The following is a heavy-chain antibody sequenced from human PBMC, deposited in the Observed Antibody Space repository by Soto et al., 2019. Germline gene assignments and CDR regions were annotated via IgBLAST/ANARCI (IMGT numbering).Heavy chain of an antibody. CDR3: ALPTAMVGDDAFDI. CDR1: GGTFSSYT. CDR2: IIPILGIA. Sequence: QVQLVQSGAEVKKPGSSVKVSCKASGGTFSSYTISWVRQAPGQGLEWMGRIIPILGIANYAQKFQGRVKITADKSTSTAYMELSSLRSEDTAVYYCALPTAMVGDDAFDIWGQGTMVTVSS. D-gene: IGHD5-18*01. V-gene: IGHV1-69*02. J-gene: IGHJ3*02.